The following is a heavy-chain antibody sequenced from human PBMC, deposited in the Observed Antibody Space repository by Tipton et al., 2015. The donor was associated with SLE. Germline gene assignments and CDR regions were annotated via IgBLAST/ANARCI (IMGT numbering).Heavy chain of an antibody. CDR2: LYYSGSP. J-gene: IGHJ2*01. Sequence: TLSLTCIVSGGSVSSSSYYWGWIRQPPGKGLEWLGGLYYSGSPFYSPALKSRLTISMDTSKNPFSLKLTSLTAVDTAVYYCARRGGNGDLRYFDLWGRGTLVTVSS. V-gene: IGHV4-39*07. CDR1: GGSVSSSSYY. D-gene: IGHD4-17*01. CDR3: ARRGGNGDLRYFDL.